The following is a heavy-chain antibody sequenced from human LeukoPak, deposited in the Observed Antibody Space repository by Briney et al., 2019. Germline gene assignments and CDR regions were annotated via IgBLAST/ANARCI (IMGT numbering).Heavy chain of an antibody. J-gene: IGHJ4*02. V-gene: IGHV3-23*01. Sequence: PGGSLRLSCAASGFTFSSYAMSWARQAPGKGLEWVSAISGSGGSTYYADSVKGRFTISRDNSKNTLYLQMNSLRAEDTAVYYCARKASSLVVVVAATKNFDYWGQGTLVTVSS. CDR1: GFTFSSYA. CDR3: ARKASSLVVVVAATKNFDY. D-gene: IGHD2-15*01. CDR2: ISGSGGST.